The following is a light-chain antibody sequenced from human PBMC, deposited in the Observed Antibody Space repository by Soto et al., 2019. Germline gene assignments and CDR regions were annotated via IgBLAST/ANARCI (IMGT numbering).Light chain of an antibody. V-gene: IGLV2-8*01. CDR1: SSDIGDYYY. CDR2: EVS. J-gene: IGLJ2*01. Sequence: QSALTQPPSASGSPGQSVTISCTGSSSDIGDYYYVSWYQQHPDKAPKLILYEVSKRPSGVPDRFSVSKSGYTASLTVSGLQAEDEADYYCSSYGGSNNLLFGGGTKLTVL. CDR3: SSYGGSNNLL.